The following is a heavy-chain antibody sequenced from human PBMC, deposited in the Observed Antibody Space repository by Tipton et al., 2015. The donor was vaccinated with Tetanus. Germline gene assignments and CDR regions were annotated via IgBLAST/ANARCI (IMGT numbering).Heavy chain of an antibody. D-gene: IGHD3-22*01. CDR3: AKLFRVRARGITMVVVVPPGYFDY. Sequence: LSLTCNVSGASISNSSSYWGWIRQSPGKGLEWIGNIYFSGSTYYNPSLKSRVTISVDTSKNQFSLRLNSVTAADTAVYYCAKLFRVRARGITMVVVVPPGYFDYWGQGTLVTVSS. V-gene: IGHV4-39*01. CDR1: GASISNSSSY. CDR2: IYFSGST. J-gene: IGHJ4*02.